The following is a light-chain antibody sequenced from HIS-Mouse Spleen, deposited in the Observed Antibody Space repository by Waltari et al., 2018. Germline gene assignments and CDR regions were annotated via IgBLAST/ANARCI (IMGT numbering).Light chain of an antibody. Sequence: EIVLTQSPATLSLSPGERATLSCRASQSVSSYFAWYQQKPGQAPRLLIYDAPNRATGIPARCSGSGSGTDFTLTISSLEPEDFAVYYCQQRSNWPWTFGQGTKVEIK. CDR2: DAP. CDR1: QSVSSY. V-gene: IGKV3-11*01. CDR3: QQRSNWPWT. J-gene: IGKJ1*01.